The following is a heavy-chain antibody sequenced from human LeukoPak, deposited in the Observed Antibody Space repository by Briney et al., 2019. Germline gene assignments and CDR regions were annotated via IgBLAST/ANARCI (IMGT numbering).Heavy chain of an antibody. Sequence: VGSLRLSCEASGFSFRSFSLNWVRQAPGTGLEWVSYISSGGGVTHHADSVKCRFTISRDDAKSSVYLQMHSPTTEDTAVYHCARDLVQQFGHLSGRGPLVTVSS. J-gene: IGHJ2*01. CDR2: ISSGGGVT. V-gene: IGHV3-48*01. D-gene: IGHD3-10*01. CDR1: GFSFRSFS. CDR3: ARDLVQQFGHL.